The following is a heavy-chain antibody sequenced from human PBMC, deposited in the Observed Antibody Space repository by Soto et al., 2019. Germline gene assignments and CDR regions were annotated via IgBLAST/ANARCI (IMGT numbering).Heavy chain of an antibody. D-gene: IGHD3-3*01. CDR3: ATFPIFGVVDYYYYGMDV. CDR2: FDPEDGET. J-gene: IGHJ6*02. V-gene: IGHV1-24*01. Sequence: QVQLVQSGAEVKKPGASVKVSCKVSGYTLTELSMHWVRQAPGKGLEWMGGFDPEDGETIYAQKFQGRVTMTEDTSTDTAYMELSSLRSEDTAVYYCATFPIFGVVDYYYYGMDVWGQGTTVTVSS. CDR1: GYTLTELS.